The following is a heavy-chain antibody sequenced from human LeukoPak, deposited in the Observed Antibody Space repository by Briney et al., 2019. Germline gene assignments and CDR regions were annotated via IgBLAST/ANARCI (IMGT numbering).Heavy chain of an antibody. CDR2: IIPIFGTA. Sequence: ASVKVSCKASGGTFSSYAISWVRQAPGQGLEWMGGIIPIFGTANYAQKFQGRVTITTDESTSTAYMELSSLRSEDTAVYYCARDRFGGTMVQGVIRLNAFDIWGQGTMVTVSS. CDR1: GGTFSSYA. J-gene: IGHJ3*02. D-gene: IGHD3-10*01. CDR3: ARDRFGGTMVQGVIRLNAFDI. V-gene: IGHV1-69*05.